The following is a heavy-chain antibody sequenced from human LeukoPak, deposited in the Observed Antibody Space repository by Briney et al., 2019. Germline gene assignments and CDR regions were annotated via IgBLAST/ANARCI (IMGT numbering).Heavy chain of an antibody. CDR3: VCGRSYYYFDY. CDR1: GFSFSSYW. V-gene: IGHV3-74*01. D-gene: IGHD1-26*01. J-gene: IGHJ4*02. CDR2: INSDGSST. Sequence: GGSLRLSCAASGFSFSSYWMHWVRRAPGKGLVWVSRINSDGSSTSYADSVKGRFTISRDNAKNTLYLQMNSLRADDAAVYYCVCGRSYYYFDYWGQGTLVTVSS.